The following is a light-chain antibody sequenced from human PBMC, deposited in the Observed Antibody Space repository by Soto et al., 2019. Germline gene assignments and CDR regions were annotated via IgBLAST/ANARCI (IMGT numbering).Light chain of an antibody. CDR1: QGISSY. CDR3: QQFNNYPQIT. V-gene: IGKV1-8*01. Sequence: AIRMTQSPSSFSASTGDRVTITCRASQGISSYLAWYQQKPGKAPKLLIYAASTLQSGVPSRFSGSGSGTDFTLTISSLQPEDFATYYCQQFNNYPQITFGQGTRLEIK. CDR2: AAS. J-gene: IGKJ5*01.